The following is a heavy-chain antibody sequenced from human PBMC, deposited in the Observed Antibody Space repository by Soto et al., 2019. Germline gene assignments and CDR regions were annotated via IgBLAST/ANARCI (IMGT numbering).Heavy chain of an antibody. D-gene: IGHD2-2*01. V-gene: IGHV4-31*03. CDR3: ARDYCSSTSCYYYYGMDV. CDR2: IYYSGST. CDR1: GGSISSGGYY. J-gene: IGHJ6*02. Sequence: QVQLQESGPGLVKPSQTLSLTCTVSGGSISSGGYYWSWIRQHXGKGLEWIGYIYYSGSTYYNPSLKSRITISVDTSKNQFSLKLSSVTATDTAVYYCARDYCSSTSCYYYYGMDVWGQGTTVTVSS.